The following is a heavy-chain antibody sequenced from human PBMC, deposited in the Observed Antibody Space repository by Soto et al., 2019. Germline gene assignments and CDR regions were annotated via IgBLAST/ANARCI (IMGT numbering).Heavy chain of an antibody. J-gene: IGHJ4*02. Sequence: GGSLRLSCAASGFTFSDYAMSWVRQAPGKGLEWVSCLSGSTLSTHYADSVEGRFTISRDNSKNTLYLQMNSLRVDDTALYYCERASGPYIPSREYSGVDYAPPFDLWGPGTLLTV. D-gene: IGHD5-12*01. CDR1: GFTFSDYA. CDR3: ERASGPYIPSREYSGVDYAPPFDL. CDR2: LSGSTLST. V-gene: IGHV3-23*01.